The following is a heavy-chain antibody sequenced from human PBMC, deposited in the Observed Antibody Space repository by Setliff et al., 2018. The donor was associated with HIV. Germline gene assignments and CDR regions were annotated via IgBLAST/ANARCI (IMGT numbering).Heavy chain of an antibody. J-gene: IGHJ4*02. Sequence: GASVKVSCKASGYTFIDYFMHWVRQAPGQGLEWMGWISPNNGDTNTQQRFRGRVTMTRDTSINTAYMELSGLRSDDTAVYYCARQLSNSLESWGQGTPVTVSS. CDR1: GYTFIDYF. CDR2: ISPNNGDT. CDR3: ARQLSNSLES. V-gene: IGHV1-2*02. D-gene: IGHD1-1*01.